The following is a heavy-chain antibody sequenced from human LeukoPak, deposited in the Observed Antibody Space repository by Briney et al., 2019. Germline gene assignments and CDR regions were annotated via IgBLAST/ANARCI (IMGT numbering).Heavy chain of an antibody. D-gene: IGHD3-22*01. J-gene: IGHJ3*02. CDR2: IIPILGTA. V-gene: IGHV1-69*05. CDR1: GGTFSSYA. CDR3: ATYYYDSSGYREVAFGI. Sequence: SVRVSCKASGGTFSSYAISGVRQARGQGREGRGGIIPILGTANYAQKFQGRFPITTDESTSTAFIELSSLRSEDTAVYYWATYYYDSSGYREVAFGIWGQGTMVTVSS.